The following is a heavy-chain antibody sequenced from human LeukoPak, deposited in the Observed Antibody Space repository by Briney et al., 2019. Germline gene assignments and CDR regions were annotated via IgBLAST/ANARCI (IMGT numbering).Heavy chain of an antibody. Sequence: GGSLRLSCAACGFTFSIYGMHWVRQAPGKGLEWVAVISYDGSNKYYADSVKGRFTISRDNSKNTLYLQMNSLRAEDTAVYYCARGGSYYYDSSGYPRYYYYGMDVWGQGTTVTVSS. D-gene: IGHD3-22*01. CDR3: ARGGSYYYDSSGYPRYYYYGMDV. CDR1: GFTFSIYG. V-gene: IGHV3-30*03. J-gene: IGHJ6*02. CDR2: ISYDGSNK.